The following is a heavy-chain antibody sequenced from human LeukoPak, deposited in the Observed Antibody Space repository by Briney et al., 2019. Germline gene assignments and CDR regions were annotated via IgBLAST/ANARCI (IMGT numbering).Heavy chain of an antibody. CDR1: GYTFTGYY. CDR3: ARVGLLTNLRGLFDY. Sequence: ASVKVSCKASGYTFTGYYMHWVRQVPGQGLEWMGWINGYNGNTYYAQNLQGRVTMTTDTSTSTAYMELRSLRSDDTAVYYCARVGLLTNLRGLFDYWGQGTLVTVSS. CDR2: INGYNGNT. V-gene: IGHV1-18*04. J-gene: IGHJ4*02. D-gene: IGHD3-10*01.